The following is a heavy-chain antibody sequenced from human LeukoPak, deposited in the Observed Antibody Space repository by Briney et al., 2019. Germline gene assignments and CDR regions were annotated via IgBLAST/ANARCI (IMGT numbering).Heavy chain of an antibody. Sequence: GGSLRLSCAASGFTFSSYWMSWVRQAPGKGLEWVAYIKQDGSEKYYVDSVKGRFTISRDNAKNSLYLQMNSLRAEDTAVYYCARIGNVPAAIFYYYFYMDVWGKGTTVTVSS. CDR1: GFTFSSYW. D-gene: IGHD2-2*02. CDR2: IKQDGSEK. J-gene: IGHJ6*03. CDR3: ARIGNVPAAIFYYYFYMDV. V-gene: IGHV3-7*01.